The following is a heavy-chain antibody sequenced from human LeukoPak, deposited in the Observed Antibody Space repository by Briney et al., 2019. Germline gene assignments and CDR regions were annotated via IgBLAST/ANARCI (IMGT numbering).Heavy chain of an antibody. CDR1: GYTFTSNG. V-gene: IGHV1-18*01. J-gene: IGHJ6*03. CDR3: ARVYGYYYYYMDV. Sequence: ASVKVSCKASGYTFTSNGIIWVRQAPGQGLEWMGWINPDNDNTGYGQTFQGRLTMTTDTSTSTIYMELQSLRSDDTAVYYCARVYGYYYYYMDVWGKGTTVTVSS. D-gene: IGHD4-17*01. CDR2: INPDNDNT.